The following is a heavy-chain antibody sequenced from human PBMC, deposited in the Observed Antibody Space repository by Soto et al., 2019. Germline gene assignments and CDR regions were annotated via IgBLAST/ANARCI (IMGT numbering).Heavy chain of an antibody. V-gene: IGHV3-11*01. Sequence: PGGSLRLSCAASGFTFSDYYMSWIRQAPGKGLEWVSYISSSGSTIYYADSVKGRFTISRDNAKNSLYLQMNSLRAEDTAVYYCARDQPQEQLVLRGSSWYWYWFDPWGQGTLVNVSS. CDR2: ISSSGSTI. D-gene: IGHD6-13*01. CDR3: ARDQPQEQLVLRGSSWYWYWFDP. J-gene: IGHJ5*02. CDR1: GFTFSDYY.